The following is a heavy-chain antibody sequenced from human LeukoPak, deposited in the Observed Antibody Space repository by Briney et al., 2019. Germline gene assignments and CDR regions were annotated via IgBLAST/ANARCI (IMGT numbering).Heavy chain of an antibody. CDR1: GGSFSGYY. V-gene: IGHV4-34*01. Sequence: SETLSLTCAVYGGSFSGYYWSWIRQPPGKGLEWIGEINHSGSTNYNPSLKSRVTISVDTSKNQFSLKLSSVTAADTAVYYCARRLAGYYGSGSYYFDYWGQGTLVTVSS. CDR2: INHSGST. CDR3: ARRLAGYYGSGSYYFDY. J-gene: IGHJ4*02. D-gene: IGHD3-10*01.